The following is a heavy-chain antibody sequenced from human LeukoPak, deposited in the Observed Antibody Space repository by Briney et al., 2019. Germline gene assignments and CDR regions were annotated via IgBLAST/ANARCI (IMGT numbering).Heavy chain of an antibody. CDR1: GFTFSSYS. D-gene: IGHD6-6*01. Sequence: VKPGGSLRLSCAASGFTFSSYSMNWVRQAPGKGLEWVSSISSSSSYIYYADSVKGRFTTSRDNAKNSLYLQMNSLRAEDTAVYYCARGPPYSSSSVFFDYWGQGTLVTVSS. CDR2: ISSSSSYI. CDR3: ARGPPYSSSSVFFDY. V-gene: IGHV3-21*01. J-gene: IGHJ4*02.